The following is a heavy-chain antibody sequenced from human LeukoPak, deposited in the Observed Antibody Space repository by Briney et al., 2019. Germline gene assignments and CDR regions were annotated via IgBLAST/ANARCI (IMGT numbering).Heavy chain of an antibody. CDR1: GFTFSSYS. V-gene: IGHV3-48*01. CDR3: ARLRLGELSETHDAFDI. Sequence: PGGSLRLSCAASGFTFSSYSMTWVRQAPGKGLEWVSYISSSSSTIYYADSVKGRFTISRDNAKNSPYLQMNSLRAEDTAVYYCARLRLGELSETHDAFDIWGQGTMVTVSS. CDR2: ISSSSSTI. D-gene: IGHD3-16*02. J-gene: IGHJ3*02.